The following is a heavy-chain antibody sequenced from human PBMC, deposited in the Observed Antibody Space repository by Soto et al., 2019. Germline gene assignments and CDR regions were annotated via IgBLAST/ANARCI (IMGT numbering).Heavy chain of an antibody. Sequence: SETLSLTCTVSGGSISSGGYYWSWIRQHPGKGLEWIGYIYYSGSTYYNPSLKSRVTISVDTSKNQFSLKLSSVTAADTAMFYCARGKEDYYFGMDVWGQGTTVTVSS. J-gene: IGHJ6*02. CDR2: IYYSGST. CDR1: GGSISSGGYY. CDR3: ARGKEDYYFGMDV. V-gene: IGHV4-31*03.